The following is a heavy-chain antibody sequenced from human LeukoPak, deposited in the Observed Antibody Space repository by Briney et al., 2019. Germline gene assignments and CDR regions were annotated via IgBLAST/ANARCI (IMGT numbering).Heavy chain of an antibody. J-gene: IGHJ4*02. CDR1: GFTFSSYA. D-gene: IGHD1-1*01. Sequence: GDSLRLSCAASGFTFSSYAMSWVRQAPGKGLEWASGTSGSGGSTYYADSVRGRFTISRANAKSTLYLQMYKVTAEETATHHCATGTTGDITLFDYWGQGTLVTVSS. CDR3: ATGTTGDITLFDY. V-gene: IGHV3-23*01. CDR2: TSGSGGST.